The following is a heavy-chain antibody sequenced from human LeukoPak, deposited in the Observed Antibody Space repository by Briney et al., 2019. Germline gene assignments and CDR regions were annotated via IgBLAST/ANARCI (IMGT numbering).Heavy chain of an antibody. J-gene: IGHJ4*02. CDR2: INHSGST. D-gene: IGHD3-10*01. CDR1: GDSFTGYY. Sequence: SATLSLTCAVYGDSFTGYYWSWIRQPPGKGLEWIGEINHSGSTNYNPSLKSRVTISVDPSKNQFSLKLTSVTAADTAVYYCAREGSYSGSGSPPLDYWGQGTLVTVSS. V-gene: IGHV4-34*01. CDR3: AREGSYSGSGSPPLDY.